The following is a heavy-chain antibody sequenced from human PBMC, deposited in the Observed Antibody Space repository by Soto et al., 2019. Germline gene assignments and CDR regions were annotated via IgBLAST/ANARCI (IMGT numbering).Heavy chain of an antibody. CDR2: ISGSGGST. Sequence: EVQLLESGGGLVQPGGSLRLSCAASGFTFSNYLMHWVRQAPGKGLEWVAGISGSGGSTHYADSVKGQFTISRDNSQNTLFLQMNSLRGEDTAVYYCAKGSASRLTDYWGQGTLVTVSS. J-gene: IGHJ4*02. CDR3: AKGSASRLTDY. V-gene: IGHV3-23*01. D-gene: IGHD3-10*01. CDR1: GFTFSNYL.